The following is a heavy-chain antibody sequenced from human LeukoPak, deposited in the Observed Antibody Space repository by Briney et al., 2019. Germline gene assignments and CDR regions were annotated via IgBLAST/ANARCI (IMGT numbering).Heavy chain of an antibody. D-gene: IGHD5-24*01. J-gene: IGHJ4*02. CDR1: GGSMRRYY. CDR3: ARGARAGYNLVPFDY. V-gene: IGHV4-59*08. Sequence: SETLSLTCTVSGGSMRRYYWRWIRQPPGKGLEWIVYIYYSGSTKYNPSLKSRVTISVDTSKNQFSLKLSSVTAADTAVYYCARGARAGYNLVPFDYWGQGTLVTVSS. CDR2: IYYSGST.